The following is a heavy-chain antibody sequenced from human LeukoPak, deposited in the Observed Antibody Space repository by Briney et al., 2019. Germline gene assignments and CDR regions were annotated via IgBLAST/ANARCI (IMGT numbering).Heavy chain of an antibody. CDR2: INPSRNT. CDR3: ARILYSNNIDY. CDR1: GGSFSGYY. J-gene: IGHJ4*02. V-gene: IGHV4-34*01. Sequence: PSETLSLTCAVFGGSFSGYYWNWIRQPPGKGLEWIGQINPSRNTNYNPSLKSRVTISVDTSKNQFSLKLNSVTAADTAVYYCARILYSNNIDYWDQGTLVTVSS. D-gene: IGHD2/OR15-2a*01.